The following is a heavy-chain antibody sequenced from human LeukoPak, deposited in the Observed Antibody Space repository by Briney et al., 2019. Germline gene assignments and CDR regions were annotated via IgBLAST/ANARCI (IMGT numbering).Heavy chain of an antibody. V-gene: IGHV3-53*04. CDR3: ARQYCSGGSCYLDYFDY. Sequence: PGGSLRLSCAASGFTVSSNYMSWVRQAPGXXXXXVSVIYSGGSTYYADSVKGRFTISRHNSKNTLYLQMNSLRAEDTAVYYCARQYCSGGSCYLDYFDYWGQGTLVTVSS. D-gene: IGHD2-15*01. CDR2: IYSGGST. J-gene: IGHJ4*02. CDR1: GFTVSSNY.